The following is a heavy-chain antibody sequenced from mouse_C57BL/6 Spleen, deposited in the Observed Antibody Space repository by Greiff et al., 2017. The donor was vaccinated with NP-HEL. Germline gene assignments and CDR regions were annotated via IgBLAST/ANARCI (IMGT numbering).Heavy chain of an antibody. Sequence: EVMLVESGGGLVKPGGSLKLSCAASGFTFSSYAMPWVRQTPEKRLEWVATISGGGSYDYYPDNVTGRFTISRDNAKYNLYLQMGHLKSEYTAVYYCARGRGYSDWFAYWGQGTLVTVSA. CDR2: ISGGGSYD. V-gene: IGHV5-4*03. CDR3: ARGRGYSDWFAY. J-gene: IGHJ3*01. CDR1: GFTFSSYA. D-gene: IGHD2-3*01.